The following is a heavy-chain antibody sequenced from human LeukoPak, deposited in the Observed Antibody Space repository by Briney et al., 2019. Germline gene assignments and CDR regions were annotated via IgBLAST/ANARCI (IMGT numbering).Heavy chain of an antibody. D-gene: IGHD3-22*01. Sequence: GESLKVSCKGSGYSFTSYWIGWVRKMPGKGLEWMGIIYPGDSDTRYSPSFQGQVTISADKSISTAYLQWSSLKASDTAMYYCARHYYYDSSGSYAFDIWGQGTTVTVSS. CDR2: IYPGDSDT. V-gene: IGHV5-51*01. J-gene: IGHJ3*02. CDR1: GYSFTSYW. CDR3: ARHYYYDSSGSYAFDI.